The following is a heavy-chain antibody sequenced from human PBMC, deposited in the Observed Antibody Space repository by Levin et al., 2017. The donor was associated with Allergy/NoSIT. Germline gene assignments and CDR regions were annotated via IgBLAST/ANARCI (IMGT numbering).Heavy chain of an antibody. CDR2: IGTVGDT. D-gene: IGHD1-1*01. V-gene: IGHV3-13*01. Sequence: PGGSLRLSCAASGFTFSTYDMHWVRQATGKGLEWVSAIGTVGDTYYSASVKGRFTISREDAKNSLYLQMNSLTAGDTAIYYCVREMTGIDWRELDYWGQGTLVTVSS. CDR1: GFTFSTYD. J-gene: IGHJ4*02. CDR3: VREMTGIDWRELDY.